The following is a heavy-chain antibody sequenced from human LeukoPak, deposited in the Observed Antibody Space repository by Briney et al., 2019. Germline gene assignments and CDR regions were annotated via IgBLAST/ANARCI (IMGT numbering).Heavy chain of an antibody. J-gene: IGHJ5*02. CDR2: IYHSGST. CDR1: GGSISSGGYS. CDR3: ARVEYYYDNSGYYAFWFDP. Sequence: SETLSLTCAVSGGSISSGGYSWSWIRQPPGKGLEWIGCIYHSGSTYYNPSLKSRVTISVDRSKNQFSLKLSSVTAADTAVYYCARVEYYYDNSGYYAFWFDPWGQGTLVTVSS. V-gene: IGHV4-30-2*01. D-gene: IGHD3-22*01.